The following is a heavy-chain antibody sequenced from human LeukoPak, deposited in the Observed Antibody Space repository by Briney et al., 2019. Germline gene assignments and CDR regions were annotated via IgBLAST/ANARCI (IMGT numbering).Heavy chain of an antibody. J-gene: IGHJ2*01. CDR2: ISAGSGTV. CDR3: TRDLGLRWMI. V-gene: IGHV3-48*04. CDR1: GLSLSSNN. D-gene: IGHD4-23*01. Sequence: GGSLRLSCAASGLSLSSNNMHWVRQTPGGGLEWLSYISAGSGTVLSADSVKGRFTISRDNARESLSLQMNSLRVEDTAVYYCTRDLGLRWMIWGRGTVVIVSS.